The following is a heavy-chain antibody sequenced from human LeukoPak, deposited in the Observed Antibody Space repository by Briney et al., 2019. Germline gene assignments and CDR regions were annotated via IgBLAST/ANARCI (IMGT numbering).Heavy chain of an antibody. CDR3: ARGGAYCSSTSCYAIDWFDP. CDR1: GYTFTGYY. Sequence: ASVKVSCKASGYTFTGYYKHWVRQAPGQGLEWMGWINPNSGGTNYAQKFQGRVTMTRDTSISTAYMELSRLRSDDTAVYYCARGGAYCSSTSCYAIDWFDPWGQGTLVTVSS. D-gene: IGHD2-2*01. J-gene: IGHJ5*02. CDR2: INPNSGGT. V-gene: IGHV1-2*02.